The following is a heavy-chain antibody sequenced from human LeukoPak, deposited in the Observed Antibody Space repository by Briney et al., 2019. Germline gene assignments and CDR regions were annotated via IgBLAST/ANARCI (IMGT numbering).Heavy chain of an antibody. V-gene: IGHV1-2*02. CDR3: ARDGSTDDAFDI. CDR1: GYTFTGYY. Sequence: HEASVKVSCKASGYTFTGYYMHWVRQAPGQGLEWMGWINPNSGGTNYAQKFQGRVTMTRDTSISTAYMELSRLRSDDTAVYYCARDGSTDDAFDIWGQGTMVTVSS. D-gene: IGHD2-2*01. J-gene: IGHJ3*02. CDR2: INPNSGGT.